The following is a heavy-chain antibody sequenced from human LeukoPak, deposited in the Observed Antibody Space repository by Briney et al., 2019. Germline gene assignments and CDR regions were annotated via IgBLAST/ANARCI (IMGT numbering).Heavy chain of an antibody. CDR2: IYYSGST. CDR3: ARGPSYDPPDY. V-gene: IGHV4-59*01. CDR1: GGSISSYY. Sequence: KTSETLSLTCTASGGSISSYYWSWIRQPPGKGLEWIGYIYYSGSTNYNPSLKSRVTISVDTSKNQFSLKLSSVTAADTAVYYCARGPSYDPPDYWGRGTLVTVSS. D-gene: IGHD3-16*01. J-gene: IGHJ4*02.